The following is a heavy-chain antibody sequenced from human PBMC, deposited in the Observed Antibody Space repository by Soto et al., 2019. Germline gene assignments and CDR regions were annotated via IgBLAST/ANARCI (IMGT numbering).Heavy chain of an antibody. Sequence: GGSLRLSCAASGFTFSSYSMNWVRQAPGKGLEWVSYISSSSSTIYYADSVKGRFTISRDNAKNSLYLQMNSLRAEDTAVYYCAREGTPSGSYDAFDIWGQGTMVTVSS. CDR3: AREGTPSGSYDAFDI. CDR1: GFTFSSYS. CDR2: ISSSSSTI. D-gene: IGHD1-26*01. V-gene: IGHV3-48*04. J-gene: IGHJ3*02.